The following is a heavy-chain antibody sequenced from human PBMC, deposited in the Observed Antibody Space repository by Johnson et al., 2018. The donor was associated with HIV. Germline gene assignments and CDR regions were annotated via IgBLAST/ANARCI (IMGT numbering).Heavy chain of an antibody. V-gene: IGHV3-30*02. Sequence: QMLLLESGGGVVQPGRSLRLSCAASGFTFSSYALHWVRQAPGKWLEWAAVIRYDGSNKYYAYSVKGRFTISRDNSKNTLYLQMSSLRAEDTAVYYCAKDLVVTAPGAFDIWGQGTMVTVSS. D-gene: IGHD2-21*02. CDR2: IRYDGSNK. J-gene: IGHJ3*02. CDR1: GFTFSSYA. CDR3: AKDLVVTAPGAFDI.